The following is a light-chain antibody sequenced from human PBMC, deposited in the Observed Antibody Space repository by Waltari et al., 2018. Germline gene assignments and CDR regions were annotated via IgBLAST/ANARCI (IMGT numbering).Light chain of an antibody. J-gene: IGLJ3*02. CDR1: GGHTHYA. V-gene: IGLV4-69*01. CDR3: QTWDTGIRV. Sequence: QLVVTQSPSASTSLGASVKLTCTLSGGHTHYAITWHQQQPQKGPRFLMKVNSDGSHNKGDGIPDRFSGSSSGAERYLTISSLQSEYEADYHCQTWDTGIRVFGGGTKLIVL. CDR2: VNSDGSH.